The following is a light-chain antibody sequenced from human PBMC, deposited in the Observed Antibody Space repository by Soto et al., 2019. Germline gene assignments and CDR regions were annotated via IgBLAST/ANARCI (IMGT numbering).Light chain of an antibody. CDR3: CSYAGIGTVV. CDR1: SSDVGSYNL. V-gene: IGLV2-23*02. CDR2: EVS. Sequence: QSALTQPASVSGSPGQSITISCTGTSSDVGSYNLVSWYQQQPGKAPKLMIYEVSKRPTGVSTRFSGSKSGNTASLTISGLQAEDEADYYCCSYAGIGTVVFGGGTKLTVL. J-gene: IGLJ2*01.